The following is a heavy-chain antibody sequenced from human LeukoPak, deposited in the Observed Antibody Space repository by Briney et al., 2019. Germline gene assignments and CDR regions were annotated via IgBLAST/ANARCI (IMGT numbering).Heavy chain of an antibody. CDR1: GFTFSSHW. J-gene: IGHJ4*02. CDR3: ATRVSTSRSFDY. Sequence: GGSLRLSCAASGFTFSSHWMHWVRQAPGKGLVWVSRINSDGSSISYADSVKGRFTISRDNAKNTLYLQMNSLRAEDTAVYYCATRVSTSRSFDYWGQGTLVTVSS. CDR2: INSDGSSI. V-gene: IGHV3-74*01.